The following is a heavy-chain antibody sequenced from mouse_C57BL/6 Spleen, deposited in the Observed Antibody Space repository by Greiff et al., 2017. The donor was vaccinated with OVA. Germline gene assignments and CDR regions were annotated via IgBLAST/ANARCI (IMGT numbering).Heavy chain of an antibody. Sequence: EVQLQQSGPELVKPGASVKMSCKASGYTFTDYNMHWVKQSHGKGLEWIGHINPNNGGTSYNQKFKGKATLTVDKSSSTAYMELRSLTSEDSAVYYCARSGEFYDGHFDYWGQGTTLTVSS. D-gene: IGHD2-3*01. CDR3: ARSGEFYDGHFDY. J-gene: IGHJ2*01. V-gene: IGHV1-22*01. CDR2: INPNNGGT. CDR1: GYTFTDYN.